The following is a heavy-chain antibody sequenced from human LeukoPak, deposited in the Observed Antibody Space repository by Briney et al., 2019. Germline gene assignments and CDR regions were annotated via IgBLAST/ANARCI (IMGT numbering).Heavy chain of an antibody. D-gene: IGHD3-10*01. CDR1: GYSISSGYS. CDR2: ISYSGST. V-gene: IGHV4-30-4*07. J-gene: IGHJ3*01. Sequence: PSETLSLTCTVSGYSISSGYSWSWIRQPPGKGLEWIGYISYSGSTFHNPSLKSRVTMSVGKSKNQFSMKLTSVTAADTAVYYCARANYYGSGSYPDMDAFDVWGQGTVVTVSS. CDR3: ARANYYGSGSYPDMDAFDV.